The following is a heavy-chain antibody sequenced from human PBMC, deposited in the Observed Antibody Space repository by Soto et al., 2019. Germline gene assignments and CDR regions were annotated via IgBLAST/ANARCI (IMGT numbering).Heavy chain of an antibody. CDR3: AKDADGSGYLENWFDS. CDR1: GFTFRTYA. CDR2: ITGSGQST. D-gene: IGHD3-22*01. V-gene: IGHV3-23*01. Sequence: EVQLLESGGGLVQPGGSLRLYCAASGFTFRTYAMSWVRQAPGKGLEWVSGITGSGQSTYYADSVKGRFTISRDNSKNTLYLQMNRLRAEDTAEYYCAKDADGSGYLENWFDSWGQGTLVTVSS. J-gene: IGHJ5*01.